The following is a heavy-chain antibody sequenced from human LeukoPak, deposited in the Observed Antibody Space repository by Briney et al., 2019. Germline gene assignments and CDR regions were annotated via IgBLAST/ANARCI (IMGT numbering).Heavy chain of an antibody. CDR1: GFTFSTYG. CDR3: ARDRWELLEFDY. J-gene: IGHJ4*02. CDR2: INGDTSGT. D-gene: IGHD1-26*01. V-gene: IGHV3-74*01. Sequence: PGGSLRLSCAASGFTFSTYGMHWVRQVPGKGLVWISRINGDTSGTSYAESVKGRFTISRDNAKNTVYLQMNSLRVDDTAVYYCARDRWELLEFDYWGQGVLVTVSS.